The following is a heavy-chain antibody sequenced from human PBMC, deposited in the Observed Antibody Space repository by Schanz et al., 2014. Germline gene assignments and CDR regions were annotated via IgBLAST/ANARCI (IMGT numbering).Heavy chain of an antibody. J-gene: IGHJ4*02. CDR2: ISSGSSYA. Sequence: VQLLDSGGGLVQPGGSLRLSCAASGFTFRDYYMSWIRQAPGKGLEWVSDISSGSSYANYADSVKGRFTISRDNSENTLYLQMNSLRAEDTAVYYCAKDPSHGDYDYYFDYWGQGTLVTVSS. V-gene: IGHV3-11*05. D-gene: IGHD3-22*01. CDR1: GFTFRDYY. CDR3: AKDPSHGDYDYYFDY.